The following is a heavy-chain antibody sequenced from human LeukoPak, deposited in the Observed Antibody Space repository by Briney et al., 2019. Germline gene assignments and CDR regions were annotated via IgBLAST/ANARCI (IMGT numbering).Heavy chain of an antibody. CDR1: GFTVSSNY. D-gene: IGHD5-24*01. Sequence: GGSLRLSCAASGFTVSSNYMSWVRQAPGKGLEWVSVIYSGGSTYYADSVKGRFTISRDNSKNTLYLQMNSLRAEDTAVYYCAKAGGDGYNSPFDYWGQGTLVTVSS. CDR2: IYSGGST. V-gene: IGHV3-53*01. J-gene: IGHJ4*02. CDR3: AKAGGDGYNSPFDY.